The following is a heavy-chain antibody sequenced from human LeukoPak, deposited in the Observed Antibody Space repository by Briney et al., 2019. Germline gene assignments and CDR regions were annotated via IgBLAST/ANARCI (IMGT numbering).Heavy chain of an antibody. CDR2: INPNSGGT. D-gene: IGHD6-19*01. J-gene: IGHJ4*02. Sequence: GASVKVSCKASGYTFTGYYMHWVRQAPGQGLEWMGWINPNSGGTNYQGRVTMTRDTSISTAYMELSRLRSDDTAMYYCARSSGWKYNIDYWGQGTLVTVSS. CDR3: ARSSGWKYNIDY. V-gene: IGHV1-2*02. CDR1: GYTFTGYY.